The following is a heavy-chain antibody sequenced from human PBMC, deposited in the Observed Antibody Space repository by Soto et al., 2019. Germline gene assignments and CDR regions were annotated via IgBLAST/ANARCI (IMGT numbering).Heavy chain of an antibody. J-gene: IGHJ4*02. Sequence: SETLSLTCTVSGGSISSYYWSWIRQPPGKGLEWIGYIYYSGSTNYNPSLKSRVTISVDTSKNQFSLKLSSVTAADTAVYYCARAGSTMVRGGFDYWGQGTLVTVSS. CDR1: GGSISSYY. D-gene: IGHD3-10*01. CDR2: IYYSGST. CDR3: ARAGSTMVRGGFDY. V-gene: IGHV4-59*01.